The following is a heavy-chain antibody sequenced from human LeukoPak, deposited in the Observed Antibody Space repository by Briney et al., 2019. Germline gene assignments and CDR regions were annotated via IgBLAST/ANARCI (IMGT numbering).Heavy chain of an antibody. CDR2: IYYSGST. CDR3: ARLVPDAFDI. D-gene: IGHD6-13*01. J-gene: IGHJ3*02. Sequence: SETLSLTCTVSGGSISSYYWSWIRQPPGKGLEWIGYIYYSGSTNYNPSLKSRVTTSIDTSKNQFSLKLSSVTAADTAVYYCARLVPDAFDIWGQGTMVTVSS. V-gene: IGHV4-59*12. CDR1: GGSISSYY.